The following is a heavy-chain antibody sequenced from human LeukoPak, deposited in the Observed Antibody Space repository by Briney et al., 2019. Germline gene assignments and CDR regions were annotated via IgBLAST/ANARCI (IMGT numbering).Heavy chain of an antibody. CDR1: GFTFRNHG. Sequence: GGSLRLSCAASGFTFRNHGMSWVGQAPGKGLEWVSGIIGTGDSAFYADPVKGRFTISRDNSRNTLYLRMNSLRVDDTAIYFCASLYNDYGDYWGQGALVTVSS. CDR2: IIGTGDSA. V-gene: IGHV3-23*01. CDR3: ASLYNDYGDY. D-gene: IGHD5-24*01. J-gene: IGHJ4*02.